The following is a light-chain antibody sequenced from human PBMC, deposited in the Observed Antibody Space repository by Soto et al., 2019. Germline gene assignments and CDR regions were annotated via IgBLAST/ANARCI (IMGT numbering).Light chain of an antibody. CDR2: GAS. CDR1: QSVSSSY. V-gene: IGKV3D-7*01. Sequence: EIVMTQSPATLSLSPGERATLSCRASQSVSSSYLSWYQQKPGQAPRLLIYGASTRATGIPARFSGSGSGTDFTLTISSLQPEDFAAYYCQQDYNSWTFGQGTKVDIK. J-gene: IGKJ1*01. CDR3: QQDYNSWT.